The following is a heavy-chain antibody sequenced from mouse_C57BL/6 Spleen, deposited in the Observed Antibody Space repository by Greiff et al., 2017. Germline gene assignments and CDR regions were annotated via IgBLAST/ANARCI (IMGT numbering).Heavy chain of an antibody. CDR1: GYTFTSYW. D-gene: IGHD2-4*01. Sequence: VQLQQPGAELVMPGASVKLSCKASGYTFTSYWMHWVKQRPGQGLEWIGEIDPSDSYTNYNQKFKGKSTLTVDKSSSTAYMQLSSLTSEDSAVYYCARKKTSGDYDPYCDYWGQGTTLTVSS. V-gene: IGHV1-69*01. CDR3: ARKKTSGDYDPYCDY. CDR2: IDPSDSYT. J-gene: IGHJ2*01.